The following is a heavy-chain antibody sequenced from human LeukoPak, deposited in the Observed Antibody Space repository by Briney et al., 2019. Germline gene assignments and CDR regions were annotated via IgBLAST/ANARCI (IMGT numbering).Heavy chain of an antibody. CDR2: IYTSGST. Sequence: SETLSLTCTVSGGSISSGSYYWSWIRQPAGKGLEWIGRIYTSGSTNYNPSLKSRVTISVDTSKNQFSLRLSSVTAADTAVYYCARRAVEATFYYYYYMDVWGKGTTVTIS. V-gene: IGHV4-61*02. J-gene: IGHJ6*03. CDR1: GGSISSGSYY. D-gene: IGHD1-26*01. CDR3: ARRAVEATFYYYYYMDV.